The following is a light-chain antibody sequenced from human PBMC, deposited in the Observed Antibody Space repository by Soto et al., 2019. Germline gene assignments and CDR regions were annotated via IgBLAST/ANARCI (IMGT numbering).Light chain of an antibody. Sequence: IQMTQSPSSLSASVGDSVTVTCRASQSINIYLNWYQQKPGKAPTLLISGASSLQSGVPPRFTGGGSRTDFTLTISSLQPDDLDTYYWQQSYRSPYTFGQGTKLEIK. CDR3: QQSYRSPYT. CDR1: QSINIY. V-gene: IGKV1-39*01. J-gene: IGKJ2*01. CDR2: GAS.